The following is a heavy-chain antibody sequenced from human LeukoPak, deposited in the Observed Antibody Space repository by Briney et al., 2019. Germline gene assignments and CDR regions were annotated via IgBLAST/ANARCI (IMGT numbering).Heavy chain of an antibody. V-gene: IGHV4-31*03. CDR2: IYYRGST. Sequence: PSDTLSLTCTVSGGSISSGGYYWSWIRQHPGKGLEWIGYIYYRGSTYYNPSLKSRVTISVDTAKNQVYLKRSSVTAADTAVYYCERARYNWNYDYWGRGTLVTVSS. D-gene: IGHD1-7*01. CDR1: GGSISSGGYY. CDR3: ERARYNWNYDY. J-gene: IGHJ4*02.